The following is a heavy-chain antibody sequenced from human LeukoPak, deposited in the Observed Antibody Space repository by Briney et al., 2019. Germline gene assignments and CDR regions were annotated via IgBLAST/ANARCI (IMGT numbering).Heavy chain of an antibody. V-gene: IGHV4-59*08. CDR2: IFYSGST. D-gene: IGHD6-13*01. CDR1: GGSISSYY. J-gene: IGHJ4*02. CDR3: ARVRAGIANS. Sequence: PSETLSLTCTVSGGSISSYYWSWIRQPPGKGLEWIGYIFYSGSTNYNPSLKSRVTISVDTSKNQFSLKLSSVTAADTAVYYCARVRAGIANSWGQGTLVTVSS.